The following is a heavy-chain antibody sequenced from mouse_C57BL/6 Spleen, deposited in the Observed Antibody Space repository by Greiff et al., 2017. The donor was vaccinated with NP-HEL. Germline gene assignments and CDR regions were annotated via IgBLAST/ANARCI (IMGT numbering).Heavy chain of an antibody. D-gene: IGHD1-1*01. CDR3: AAYYYGSSYNYFDY. V-gene: IGHV1-55*01. CDR1: GYTFTSYW. J-gene: IGHJ2*01. CDR2: IYPGSGST. Sequence: QVQLKQSGAELVKPGASVKMSCKASGYTFTSYWITWVKQRPGQGLEWIGDIYPGSGSTNYNEKFKGKATLTVDTASSTAYMQLSSLTSEDSAVYCWAAYYYGSSYNYFDYWGQGTTLTVSS.